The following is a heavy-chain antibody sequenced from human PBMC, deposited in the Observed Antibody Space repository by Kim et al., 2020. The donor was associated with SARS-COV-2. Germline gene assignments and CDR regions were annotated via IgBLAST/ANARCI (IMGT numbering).Heavy chain of an antibody. CDR1: GYSISSGYY. D-gene: IGHD3-22*01. CDR3: ARYYYDSSGSSFDY. J-gene: IGHJ4*02. CDR2: IYHSGST. V-gene: IGHV4-38-2*02. Sequence: SETLSLTCTVSGYSISSGYYWGWIRQPPGKGLEWIGSIYHSGSTYYNPSLKSRVTISVDTSKNQFSLKLSSVTAADTAVYYCARYYYDSSGSSFDYWGQGTLVTVSS.